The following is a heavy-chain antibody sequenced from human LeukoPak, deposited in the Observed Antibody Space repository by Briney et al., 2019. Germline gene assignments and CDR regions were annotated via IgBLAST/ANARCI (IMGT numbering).Heavy chain of an antibody. CDR3: ARPRGIYYTDPFDH. D-gene: IGHD1-26*01. V-gene: IGHV3-30*01. Sequence: GRSLRLSCAASGFTFSSFALHWVRQAPGKGLEWVAIISNDGSDAGYADSVKGRFTISRDNSKSTLYLQMDSPRGEDTAVYYCARPRGIYYTDPFDHWGQGALVTVSS. CDR1: GFTFSSFA. J-gene: IGHJ4*02. CDR2: ISNDGSDA.